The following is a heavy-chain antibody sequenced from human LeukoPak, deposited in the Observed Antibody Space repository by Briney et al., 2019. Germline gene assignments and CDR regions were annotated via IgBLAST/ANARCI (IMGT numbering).Heavy chain of an antibody. Sequence: SETLSLTCTVSGGSISSYYWSWIRQPPGKGLEWIGYIYYSGSTNYNPSLKSRVTISVDTSKNQFSLKLSSVTAVDTAVYYCARVPPYGSGTIDYWGQGTLVTVSS. CDR3: ARVPPYGSGTIDY. CDR2: IYYSGST. J-gene: IGHJ4*02. CDR1: GGSISSYY. D-gene: IGHD3-10*01. V-gene: IGHV4-59*01.